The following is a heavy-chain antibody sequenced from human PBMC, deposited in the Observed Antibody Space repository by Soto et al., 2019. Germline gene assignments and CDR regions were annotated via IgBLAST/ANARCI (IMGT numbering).Heavy chain of an antibody. CDR1: GFTFSSYA. J-gene: IGHJ4*02. CDR2: VSGSGGST. D-gene: IGHD2-8*01. V-gene: IGHV3-23*01. CDR3: AKVWLYCTNGVCYNFDY. Sequence: PGGSLRLSSAASGFTFSSYAMSWVRQAPGKGLEWVSAVSGSGGSTYYADSVKGRFTISRDNSKNTLYLQMNSLRAEDTAVYYCAKVWLYCTNGVCYNFDYWGQGTLVTVSS.